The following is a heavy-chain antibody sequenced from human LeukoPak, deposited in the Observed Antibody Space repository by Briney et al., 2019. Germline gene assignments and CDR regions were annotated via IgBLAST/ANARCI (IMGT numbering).Heavy chain of an antibody. CDR3: ARGTDILTGYFY. CDR2: ISYDGSNK. V-gene: IGHV3-30-3*01. Sequence: GRSLRLSCAASGFTFSSYAMHWVRQAPGKGLEWVAVISYDGSNKYYADSVKGRFTISRDNSKNTLYLQMNSLRAEDTAVYYCARGTDILTGYFYWGQGTLVTVSS. J-gene: IGHJ4*02. D-gene: IGHD3-9*01. CDR1: GFTFSSYA.